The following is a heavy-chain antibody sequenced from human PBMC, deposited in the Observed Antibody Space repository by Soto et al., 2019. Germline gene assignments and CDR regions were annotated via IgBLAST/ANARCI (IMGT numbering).Heavy chain of an antibody. D-gene: IGHD3-3*01. CDR2: IYYGGST. CDR1: GGSVSSGSYY. CDR3: ARGKDPSWRFDY. Sequence: PSETLSLTCTVSGGSVSSGSYYWSWIRQPPGKGLEWIGYIYYGGSTHYNPSLKSRVTISVDTSKNQFSLKLSSVTAADTAVYYCARGKDPSWRFDYWGRGTLVTVSS. J-gene: IGHJ4*02. V-gene: IGHV4-61*01.